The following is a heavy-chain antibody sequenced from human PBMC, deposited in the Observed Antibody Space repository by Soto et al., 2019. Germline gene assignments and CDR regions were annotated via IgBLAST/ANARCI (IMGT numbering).Heavy chain of an antibody. D-gene: IGHD6-13*01. CDR3: ARETGRKPYSSRWYYYYYGMDV. J-gene: IGHJ6*02. Sequence: QVQLVESGGGVVQPGRSLRLSCAASGFTFSSYGMHWVRQAPGKGLEWVAVIWYDGSNKYYADSVKGRFTISRDKSKNTLYLQMNSLRAEDTAVYYCARETGRKPYSSRWYYYYYGMDVWGQGTTVTVSS. V-gene: IGHV3-33*01. CDR2: IWYDGSNK. CDR1: GFTFSSYG.